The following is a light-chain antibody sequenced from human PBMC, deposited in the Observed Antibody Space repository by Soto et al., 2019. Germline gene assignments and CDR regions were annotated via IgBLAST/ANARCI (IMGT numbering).Light chain of an antibody. V-gene: IGKV1-39*01. CDR2: AAS. CDR1: QRVSTY. CDR3: QQSYSTPRT. J-gene: IGKJ2*01. Sequence: DIQMTQSPSSLSASVGDRVIITCRASQRVSTYLNWYQQKPEKAPKLLIYAASSLQSGVPSRFSGSGSGTDFTLTISSLQPEDFATYYCQQSYSTPRTFGQGTKLEIK.